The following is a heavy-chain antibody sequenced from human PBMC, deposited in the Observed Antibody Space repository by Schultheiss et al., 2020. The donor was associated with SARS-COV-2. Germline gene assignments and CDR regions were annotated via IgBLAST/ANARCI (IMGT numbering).Heavy chain of an antibody. CDR2: ISSSSSYI. V-gene: IGHV3-11*06. CDR1: GFTFSDYY. CDR3: ARGLGYYGSTTKGDY. D-gene: IGHD3-10*01. Sequence: GESLKISCAASGFTFSDYYMSWIRQAPGKGLEWVSSISSSSSYIYYADSVKGRFTISRDNAKNSLYLQMNSLRAEDTAVYYCARGLGYYGSTTKGDYWAQGTLVTVSS. J-gene: IGHJ4*02.